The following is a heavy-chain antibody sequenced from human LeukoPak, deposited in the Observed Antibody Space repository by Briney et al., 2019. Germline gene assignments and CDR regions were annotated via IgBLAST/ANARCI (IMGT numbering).Heavy chain of an antibody. CDR3: ARGCSSTSCYDAPDAFDI. J-gene: IGHJ3*02. Sequence: SETLSLTCTASGGSISSSSYYWGWIRQPPGKGLEWIGSIYYSGSTYYNPSLKSRVTISVDTSKNQFSLKLSSVTAADTAVYYCARGCSSTSCYDAPDAFDIWGQGTMVTVSS. CDR2: IYYSGST. D-gene: IGHD2-2*01. CDR1: GGSISSSSYY. V-gene: IGHV4-39*01.